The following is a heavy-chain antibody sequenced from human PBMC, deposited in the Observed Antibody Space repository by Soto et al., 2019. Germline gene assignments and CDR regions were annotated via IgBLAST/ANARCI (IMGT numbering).Heavy chain of an antibody. CDR2: FDPEDGET. Sequence: ASVKVSCKVSGYTFTELSMHWVRQAPGKGLEWMGGFDPEDGETIYAQKFQGRVTMTEDTSTDTAYMELSSLRSEDTAVYYCATLLPYDYDSSGYYGRFDYWGQGTLVTVSS. J-gene: IGHJ4*02. D-gene: IGHD3-22*01. CDR3: ATLLPYDYDSSGYYGRFDY. V-gene: IGHV1-24*01. CDR1: GYTFTELS.